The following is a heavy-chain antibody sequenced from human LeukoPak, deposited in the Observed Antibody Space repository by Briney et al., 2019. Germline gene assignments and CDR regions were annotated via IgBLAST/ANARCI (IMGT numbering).Heavy chain of an antibody. D-gene: IGHD6-19*01. CDR1: GFTFSSYG. CDR2: IRYDGSNK. CDR3: AKDAVAGTCFDY. V-gene: IGHV3-30*02. J-gene: IGHJ4*02. Sequence: PGGSLRLSCAASGFTFSSYGMYWVRQAPGKGLEWVAFIRYDGSNKYYADSVKGRFTISRDNSENTLYLQMDSLRAEDTAVYYCAKDAVAGTCFDYWGQGTLVTVSS.